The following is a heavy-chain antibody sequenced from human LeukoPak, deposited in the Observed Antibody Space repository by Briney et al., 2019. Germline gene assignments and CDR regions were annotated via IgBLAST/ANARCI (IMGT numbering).Heavy chain of an antibody. CDR2: VSSSSRYI. J-gene: IGHJ4*02. V-gene: IGHV3-21*01. CDR1: GFILSDYS. CDR3: TRGVVAATAKYYFDY. D-gene: IGHD6-19*01. Sequence: GGSLRLSCAASGFILSDYSMNWVRQAPGKGLEWVSCVSSSSRYIFYADSVKGRFTISRDNAKNSLFLQMNSLRAEDTAVYYCTRGVVAATAKYYFDYWGQGSLVTVSS.